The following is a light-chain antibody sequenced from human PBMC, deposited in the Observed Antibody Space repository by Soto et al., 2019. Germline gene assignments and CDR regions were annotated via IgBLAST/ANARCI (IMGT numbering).Light chain of an antibody. CDR1: QSISSW. V-gene: IGKV1-5*01. CDR2: DAS. CDR3: QQYNNYPRT. J-gene: IGKJ4*01. Sequence: DIQLTSSPSTPSTSVGDRVTINCRASQSISSWLAWYQQKPGKAPKLPIYDASSLESGVPSRFSGSGSGTEFTLTISSLQPDDFATYYCQQYNNYPRTFGGGTKV.